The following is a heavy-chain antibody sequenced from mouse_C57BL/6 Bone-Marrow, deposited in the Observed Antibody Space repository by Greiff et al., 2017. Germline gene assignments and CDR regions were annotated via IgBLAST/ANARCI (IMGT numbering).Heavy chain of an antibody. D-gene: IGHD2-1*01. Sequence: QVQLQQSGPELVRPGASVKISCKAPGYTFTSHWMQWVRQRPGQGLEWIGEIFPGSGSTYYNEKFKGKATLTVDTSSSTAYLPLSSLTSEDSAVYFCAILSHLWYLDYWGQGTTLTVSS. CDR2: IFPGSGST. J-gene: IGHJ2*01. CDR3: AILSHLWYLDY. V-gene: IGHV1-56*01. CDR1: GYTFTSHW.